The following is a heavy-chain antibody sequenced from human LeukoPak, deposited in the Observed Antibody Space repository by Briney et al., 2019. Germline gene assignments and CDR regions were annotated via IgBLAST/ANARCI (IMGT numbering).Heavy chain of an antibody. Sequence: PGGSLRLSCAASGFTLSSYWMHWVRQAPGKGPVWVSGIKSDGTITTYADSVKGRFTISRGNAKNTLYLQMNSLRAEDTAMYYCARAYGMDVWGQGTTVTVSS. CDR3: ARAYGMDV. CDR1: GFTLSSYW. CDR2: IKSDGTIT. J-gene: IGHJ6*02. V-gene: IGHV3-74*03.